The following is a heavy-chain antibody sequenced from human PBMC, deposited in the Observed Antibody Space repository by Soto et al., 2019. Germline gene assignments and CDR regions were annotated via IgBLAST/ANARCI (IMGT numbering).Heavy chain of an antibody. V-gene: IGHV1-3*01. CDR3: ARGDFWSGYGDYFDY. CDR1: GYTFTSYA. Sequence: ASVKVSCKASGYTFTSYAMHWVRQAPGQRLEWMGWINAGNGNTKYSQKFQGRVTITRDTSASTAYMELSSLRSEDTAVYYCARGDFWSGYGDYFDYWGQGTLVTVYS. D-gene: IGHD3-3*01. CDR2: INAGNGNT. J-gene: IGHJ4*02.